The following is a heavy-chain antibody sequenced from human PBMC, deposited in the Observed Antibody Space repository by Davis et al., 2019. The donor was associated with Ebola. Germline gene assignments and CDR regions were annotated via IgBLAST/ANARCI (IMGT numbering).Heavy chain of an antibody. Sequence: PGGSLRLSCAASGFTFTDYYMSWIRQAPGKGLEWVSYMSGDSLYTNYADSVRGRFTISRDDAKSSLYLQMNSLRAEDTAVYYCAREGKYRDESRTFDYWGQGTLVTVSS. CDR1: GFTFTDYY. CDR2: MSGDSLYT. D-gene: IGHD2-2*01. CDR3: AREGKYRDESRTFDY. V-gene: IGHV3-11*06. J-gene: IGHJ4*02.